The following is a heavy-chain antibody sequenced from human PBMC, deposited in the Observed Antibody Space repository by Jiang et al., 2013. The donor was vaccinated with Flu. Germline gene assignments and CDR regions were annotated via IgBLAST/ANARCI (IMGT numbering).Heavy chain of an antibody. Sequence: SGSGLVKPSETLSLTCTVSVGSISSNYWSWIRQPPGKGLEWIGYIYYSGSTNYNPSLKSRVTISVDTSKNQFSLNLSSVTAADTAVYYCARVPWEQYFDYWGQGTLVTVSS. CDR1: VGSISSNY. D-gene: IGHD1-26*01. CDR3: ARVPWEQYFDY. V-gene: IGHV4-59*08. J-gene: IGHJ4*02. CDR2: IYYSGST.